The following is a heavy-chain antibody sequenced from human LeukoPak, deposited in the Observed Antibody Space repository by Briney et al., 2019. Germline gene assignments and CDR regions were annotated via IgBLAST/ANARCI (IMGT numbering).Heavy chain of an antibody. CDR1: GLTVSSNY. Sequence: PGGSLRLSCAASGLTVSSNYMTWVRQAPGKGLEWFSVIYSGGSTYYADSVKGRFTISRDNSKNTLYLQMNSLRAEDTAVYYCAKDGTYDFWSGYSIWGQGTMVTVSS. D-gene: IGHD3-3*01. CDR2: IYSGGST. CDR3: AKDGTYDFWSGYSI. V-gene: IGHV3-53*01. J-gene: IGHJ3*02.